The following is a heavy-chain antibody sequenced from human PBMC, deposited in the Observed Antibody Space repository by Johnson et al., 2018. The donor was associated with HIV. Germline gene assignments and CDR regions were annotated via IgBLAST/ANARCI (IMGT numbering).Heavy chain of an antibody. CDR2: IYSGGNT. CDR1: GFTVSNNY. Sequence: VQLVESGGGLVQPGESLRLSCAASGFTVSNNYMHWVRQAPGKGLEWVSVIYSGGNTYYADSVKGRFIISRDNFKNTLYLQMNSLRAEDTAGYYCARDGNAGYCTNGVCYNDAFDIWGQGIMVTVSS. D-gene: IGHD2-8*01. V-gene: IGHV3-66*01. CDR3: ARDGNAGYCTNGVCYNDAFDI. J-gene: IGHJ3*02.